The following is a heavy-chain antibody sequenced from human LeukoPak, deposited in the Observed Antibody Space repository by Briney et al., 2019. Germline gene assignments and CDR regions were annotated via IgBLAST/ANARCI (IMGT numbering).Heavy chain of an antibody. CDR1: GFTFSSYA. Sequence: PGGSLRLSCAASGFTFSSYAMSWIRQAPGKGLEWVSAISGSGGSTYYADSVKGRFTISRDNSKNTLYLQMNSLRAEDTAVYFCAKRFGGSGWYTYWGQGTLVTVSS. CDR2: ISGSGGST. J-gene: IGHJ4*02. CDR3: AKRFGGSGWYTY. V-gene: IGHV3-23*01. D-gene: IGHD6-13*01.